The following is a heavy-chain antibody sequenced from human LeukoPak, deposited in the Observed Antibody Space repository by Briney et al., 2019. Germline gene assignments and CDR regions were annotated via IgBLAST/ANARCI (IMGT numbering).Heavy chain of an antibody. V-gene: IGHV4-39*07. Sequence: PSETLSLTCTVSGGSISSSSYYWGWIRQPPGKGLEWIGSIYYSGSTYYNPSLKSRVTISVDTSKNQFSLKLSSVTAADTAVYYCASGAYSFYYMDVWGKGTTVTISS. J-gene: IGHJ6*03. CDR2: IYYSGST. CDR3: ASGAYSFYYMDV. CDR1: GGSISSSSYY. D-gene: IGHD5-18*01.